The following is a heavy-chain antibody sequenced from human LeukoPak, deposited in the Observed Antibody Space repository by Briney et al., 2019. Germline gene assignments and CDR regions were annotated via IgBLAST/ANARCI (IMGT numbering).Heavy chain of an antibody. CDR2: IKRKAFAGTT. CDR1: GFTFVDYG. CDR3: TWGGSSPYYDFYINV. V-gene: IGHV3-49*04. J-gene: IGHJ6*03. Sequence: GGSLRLSCTASGFTFVDYGMSWVRQAPGKGLEWIGFIKRKAFAGTTAYASSVKGRFTISRDDSKGIAYLQMNDLNTEDTAVYYCTWGGSSPYYDFYINVWGEGTTVTISS. D-gene: IGHD3-16*01.